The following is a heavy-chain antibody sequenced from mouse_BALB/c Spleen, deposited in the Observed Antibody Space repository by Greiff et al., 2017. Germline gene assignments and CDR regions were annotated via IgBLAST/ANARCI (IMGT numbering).Heavy chain of an antibody. CDR1: GYTFSSYW. J-gene: IGHJ4*01. CDR2: ILPGSGST. CDR3: ARRWRYDYYAMDY. Sequence: QVQLQQSGAELVKPGASVKISCKATGYTFSSYWIEWVKQRPGHGLEWIGEILPGSGSTNYNEKFKGKATFTADTSSNTAYMQLSSLTSEDSAVYYCARRWRYDYYAMDYWGQGTSVTVSS. D-gene: IGHD2-14*01. V-gene: IGHV1-9*01.